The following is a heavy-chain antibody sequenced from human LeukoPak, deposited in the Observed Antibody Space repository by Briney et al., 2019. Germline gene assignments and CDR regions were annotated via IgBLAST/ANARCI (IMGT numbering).Heavy chain of an antibody. D-gene: IGHD1-26*01. CDR1: GGSISWSSYY. CDR2: MSYSGST. J-gene: IGHJ4*02. CDR3: ARDLTRWGAPGGGPFDY. Sequence: SETLSLTCTVSGGSISWSSYYWGWIRQPPGKGLEWIGSMSYSGSTYYNPSLKSRVTISVDTSKNQFSLKLSSVTAADTAVYYCARDLTRWGAPGGGPFDYWGQGTLVTVSS. V-gene: IGHV4-39*07.